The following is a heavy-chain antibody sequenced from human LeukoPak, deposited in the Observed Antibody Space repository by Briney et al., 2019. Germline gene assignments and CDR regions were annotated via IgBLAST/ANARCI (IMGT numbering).Heavy chain of an antibody. CDR1: GGSFSDYY. Sequence: SETLSLTCAVYGGSFSDYYWTWIRQSPGKGLEWIGEINHSGSTNYNPSLKSRVTISVDTSKNQFSLKLSSVTAADTAVYYCAGRVDIVASPYFDYWGQGTLVTVSS. CDR2: INHSGST. J-gene: IGHJ4*02. CDR3: AGRVDIVASPYFDY. D-gene: IGHD5-12*01. V-gene: IGHV4-34*01.